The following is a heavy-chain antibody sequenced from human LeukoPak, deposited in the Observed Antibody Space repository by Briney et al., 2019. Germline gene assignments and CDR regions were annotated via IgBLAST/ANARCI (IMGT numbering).Heavy chain of an antibody. D-gene: IGHD6-19*01. V-gene: IGHV3-7*01. CDR1: GFTFSSYW. J-gene: IGHJ4*02. CDR2: IKQDGSEK. Sequence: GRSLRLSCAASGFTFSSYWMSWVRQAPGKGLEWVANIKQDGSEKYYVDSVKGRFTISRDNAKNSLYLQMNSLRAEDTAVYYCARHSRSSGWYFKHWGQGTLVTVSS. CDR3: ARHSRSSGWYFKH.